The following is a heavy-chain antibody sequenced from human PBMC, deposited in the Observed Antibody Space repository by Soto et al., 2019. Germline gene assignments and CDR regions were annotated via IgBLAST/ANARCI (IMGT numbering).Heavy chain of an antibody. Sequence: SVKVSCKASGGTFSSHAISWVRQAPGQGLEWMGGIIPIFGTANYAQKFQGRVTITADESTSTAYMELSSLRSEDTAVCYCARWGSPYSSSSNWFDPWGQGTLVTVSS. CDR3: ARWGSPYSSSSNWFDP. CDR2: IIPIFGTA. D-gene: IGHD6-13*01. J-gene: IGHJ5*02. CDR1: GGTFSSHA. V-gene: IGHV1-69*13.